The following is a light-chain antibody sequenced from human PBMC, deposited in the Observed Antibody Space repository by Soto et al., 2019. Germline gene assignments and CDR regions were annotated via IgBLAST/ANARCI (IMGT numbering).Light chain of an antibody. Sequence: EIVMTQSPATPSVSPGERATLSCRASQSVSSNLAWYQQKPGQAPRLLIYGASTRATGIPARFGGSGSGTEFTLTISSLQSEDFAVYYCQQYNNWPPYTFGQGTKLEIK. CDR1: QSVSSN. CDR2: GAS. CDR3: QQYNNWPPYT. V-gene: IGKV3-15*01. J-gene: IGKJ2*01.